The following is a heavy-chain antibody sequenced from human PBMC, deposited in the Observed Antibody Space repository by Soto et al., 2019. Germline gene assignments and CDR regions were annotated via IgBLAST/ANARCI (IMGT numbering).Heavy chain of an antibody. CDR1: GYTLTELS. Sequence: QVQLVQSGAEVKKPGASVKVSCKVSGYTLTELSMHWVRQAPGKGLEWMGGFDPEDGETIYAQKFQGRVTMTEDTSTXTAXXXXXSLXSEDTAVYYCATAHELITFGGVIYYWGQGTLVTVSS. V-gene: IGHV1-24*01. J-gene: IGHJ4*02. CDR2: FDPEDGET. CDR3: ATAHELITFGGVIYY. D-gene: IGHD3-16*02.